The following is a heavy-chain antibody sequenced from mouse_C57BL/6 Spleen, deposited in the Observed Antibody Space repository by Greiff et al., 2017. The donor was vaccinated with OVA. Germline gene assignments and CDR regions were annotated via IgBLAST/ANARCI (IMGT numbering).Heavy chain of an antibody. CDR3: TRAVSSGFAY. J-gene: IGHJ3*01. CDR2: IYPGGGDT. Sequence: VQLQQSGPELVKPGASVKISCKASGYAFSSSWMNWVKQRPGKGLEWIGRIYPGGGDTNYNGKFKGKATLSGDKSSSTAYMQLSSLTSEDSAIYFCTRAVSSGFAYWGQGTLVTVSA. V-gene: IGHV1-82*01. D-gene: IGHD3-3*01. CDR1: GYAFSSSW.